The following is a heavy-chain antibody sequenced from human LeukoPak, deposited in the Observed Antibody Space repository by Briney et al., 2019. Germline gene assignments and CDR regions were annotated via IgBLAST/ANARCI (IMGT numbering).Heavy chain of an antibody. CDR2: ISGSGGST. V-gene: IGHV3-23*01. CDR1: GFTFSSYA. J-gene: IGHJ6*03. CDR3: AKETRYGSGSWDYYCYMDV. D-gene: IGHD3-10*01. Sequence: PGGSLRLSCAASGFTFSSYAMRWVRQAPGKGLEWVSAISGSGGSTYYADSVKGRFTISRDNSKNTLYLQMNSLRAEDTAVYYCAKETRYGSGSWDYYCYMDVWGKGTTVTVSS.